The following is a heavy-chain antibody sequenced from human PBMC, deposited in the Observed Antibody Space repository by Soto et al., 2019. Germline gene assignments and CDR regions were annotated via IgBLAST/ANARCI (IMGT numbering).Heavy chain of an antibody. J-gene: IGHJ4*02. Sequence: EVQLVESGGGLIQPGGSLRLSCAASGFTVSSKYMTWVRQAPGKGLEWVSVIYGGGTTYYADSVKARFTISRDNSXXTLYLXMXSXRAEDTAVYYCVQTTGWPGFDFWGQGTLVTVSS. V-gene: IGHV3-53*01. D-gene: IGHD6-19*01. CDR2: IYGGGTT. CDR1: GFTVSSKY. CDR3: VQTTGWPGFDF.